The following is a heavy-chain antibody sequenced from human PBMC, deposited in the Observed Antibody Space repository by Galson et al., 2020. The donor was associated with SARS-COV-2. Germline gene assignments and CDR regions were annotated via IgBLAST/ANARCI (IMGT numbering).Heavy chain of an antibody. CDR3: ARDQFWWLSQDWFDP. V-gene: IGHV4-34*01. CDR1: GWSFSGYY. J-gene: IGHJ5*02. CDR2: INPSGST. D-gene: IGHD2-8*02. Sequence: SQTLSLTCAVYGWSFSGYYWSWIPQPPGKGLAWTGEINPSGSTNYNPSLKSRVTISVDTSKNQFSLKLSSVTAADTAVYYCARDQFWWLSQDWFDPWGQGTRVTVSS.